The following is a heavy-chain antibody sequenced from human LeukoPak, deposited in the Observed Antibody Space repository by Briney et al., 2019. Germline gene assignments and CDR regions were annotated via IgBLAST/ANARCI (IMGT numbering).Heavy chain of an antibody. V-gene: IGHV3-30-3*01. J-gene: IGHJ4*02. CDR2: ISYDGSNK. CDR3: ARDLIWFGELLLDY. CDR1: GFTFSSYA. Sequence: GGSLRLSCAASGFTFSSYAMHWVRQAPGKGLEWVAVISYDGSNKYCADSVKGRFTISRDNSKNTLYLQMNSLRAEDTAVYYCARDLIWFGELLLDYWGQGTLVTVSS. D-gene: IGHD3-10*01.